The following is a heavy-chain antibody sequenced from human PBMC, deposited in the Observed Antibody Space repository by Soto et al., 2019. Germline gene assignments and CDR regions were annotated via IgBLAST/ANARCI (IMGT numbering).Heavy chain of an antibody. V-gene: IGHV3-33*01. J-gene: IGHJ6*02. CDR1: GFTFSSYG. CDR2: IWYDGSNK. Sequence: GGSLRLSCAASGFTFSSYGMHWVRQAPGKGLEWVAVIWYDGSNKYYADSVKGRFTISRDNSKNTLYLQMNSLRAEDTAVYYCARDRGGHDILTGYYICYCYGMNVWGQGTTVTVSS. D-gene: IGHD3-9*01. CDR3: ARDRGGHDILTGYYICYCYGMNV.